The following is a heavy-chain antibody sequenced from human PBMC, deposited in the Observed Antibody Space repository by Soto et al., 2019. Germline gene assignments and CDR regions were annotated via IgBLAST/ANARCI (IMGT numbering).Heavy chain of an antibody. D-gene: IGHD1-26*01. CDR3: ARVQGAADGLYYFDY. CDR1: GGSISSSNW. CDR2: IYHSGST. J-gene: IGHJ4*02. V-gene: IGHV4-4*02. Sequence: SETLSLTCAVSGGSISSSNWWSWVRQPPGKGLEWIGEIYHSGSTNYNPSLKSRVTISVDKSKNQFSLKLSSVTAADTAVYYCARVQGAADGLYYFDYWGQGTLVTVSS.